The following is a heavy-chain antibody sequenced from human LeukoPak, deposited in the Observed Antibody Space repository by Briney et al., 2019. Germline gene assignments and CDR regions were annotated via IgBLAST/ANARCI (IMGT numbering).Heavy chain of an antibody. V-gene: IGHV3-30*02. D-gene: IGHD5-18*01. CDR1: GGSFSSYG. J-gene: IGHJ6*03. CDR3: AHTDDPYFYSYFDV. CDR2: TRYDGNNK. Sequence: GGSLRLSCAATGGSFSSYGMHWVRQAPGKGLEWVAFTRYDGNNKYYADSVKGRFTIARDNSKNTLYLQMNSLRAEDTAVYYCAHTDDPYFYSYFDVWGKGTTVTVSS.